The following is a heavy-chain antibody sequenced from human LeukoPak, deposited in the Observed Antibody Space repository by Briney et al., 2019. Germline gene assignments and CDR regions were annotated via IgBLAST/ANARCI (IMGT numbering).Heavy chain of an antibody. CDR3: ARIHSDYGYYFDY. D-gene: IGHD3-16*01. V-gene: IGHV7-4-1*02. Sequence: ASVKVSCKASGYTFNRHPMTWVRQAPGQGREWMGWINTDTGDPTYAQGFTARFVFSLDTSVSTAYLQISSLRAEDTALYYCARIHSDYGYYFDYWGQGTLVTVSS. J-gene: IGHJ4*02. CDR2: INTDTGDP. CDR1: GYTFNRHP.